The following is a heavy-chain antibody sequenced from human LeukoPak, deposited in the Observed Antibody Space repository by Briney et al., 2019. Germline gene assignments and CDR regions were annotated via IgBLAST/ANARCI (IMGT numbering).Heavy chain of an antibody. Sequence: GGSLRLSCAASGFTFSGYAMNWVRQAPGKGLEWVSGITSGGSTYYADSVKGRFTISRDNSKNTLYLQMNSLRAEDTAVYYCAKSHYYDSTYGSYYFDYWGQGTLVTVSS. CDR3: AKSHYYDSTYGSYYFDY. CDR1: GFTFSGYA. V-gene: IGHV3-23*01. D-gene: IGHD3-22*01. J-gene: IGHJ4*02. CDR2: ITSGGST.